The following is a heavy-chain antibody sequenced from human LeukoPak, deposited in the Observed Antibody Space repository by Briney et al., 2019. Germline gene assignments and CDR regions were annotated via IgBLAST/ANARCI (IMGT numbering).Heavy chain of an antibody. V-gene: IGHV7-4-1*02. CDR3: AREPIAAAGTYYYYGMDV. CDR1: GYIFTSYV. Sequence: ASVKVSCKASGYIFTSYVLHWVRQAPGQGLEWMGWINTNTGNPTYAQGFTGRFVFSLDTSVSTAYLQISSLKAEDTAVYYCAREPIAAAGTYYYYGMDVWGQGTTVTVSS. D-gene: IGHD6-13*01. J-gene: IGHJ6*02. CDR2: INTNTGNP.